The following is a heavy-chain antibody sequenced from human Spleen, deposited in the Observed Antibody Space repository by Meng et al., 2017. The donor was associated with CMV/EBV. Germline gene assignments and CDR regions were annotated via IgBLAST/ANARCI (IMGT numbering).Heavy chain of an antibody. J-gene: IGHJ6*02. V-gene: IGHV3-48*03. CDR2: ISSSGSTI. CDR3: ASLCSSTSCPYYGMDV. D-gene: IGHD2-2*01. Sequence: LSLTCAASGFTFSSYEMNWVRQAPGKGLEWVSYISSSGSTIYYADSVKGRFTISRDNAKNSLYLQMNSLRAEDTAVYYCASLCSSTSCPYYGMDVWGQGTTVTVSS. CDR1: GFTFSSYE.